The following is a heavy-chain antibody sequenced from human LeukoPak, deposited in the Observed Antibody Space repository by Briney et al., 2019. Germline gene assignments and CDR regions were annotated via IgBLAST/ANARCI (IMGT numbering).Heavy chain of an antibody. J-gene: IGHJ3*02. V-gene: IGHV3-74*03. D-gene: IGHD5-24*01. Sequence: GGSLRLSCAASGFTFNRFWMHWVRQVPGKGLEWVSRINSDGSNTTYADSVRGRLTTSRDNAKDTVYLQMNSLRPDDTAVYYCTRDYGMAGSTNAFDIWGQGTMVTVSS. CDR1: GFTFNRFW. CDR2: INSDGSNT. CDR3: TRDYGMAGSTNAFDI.